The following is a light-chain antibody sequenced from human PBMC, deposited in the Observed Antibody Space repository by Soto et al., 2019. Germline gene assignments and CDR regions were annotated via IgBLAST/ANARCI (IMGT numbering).Light chain of an antibody. CDR1: QSVFSS. CDR2: GAA. Sequence: ETVMTQSPATLSVSPGERATLSCRASQSVFSSLAWYQHKPGQAPRLLIYGAATRATGIPARFSGSGSETDLTRTISSLQSDEIAVYIGQQYHNSQVFGQGTKVDIK. J-gene: IGKJ1*01. V-gene: IGKV3-15*01. CDR3: QQYHNSQV.